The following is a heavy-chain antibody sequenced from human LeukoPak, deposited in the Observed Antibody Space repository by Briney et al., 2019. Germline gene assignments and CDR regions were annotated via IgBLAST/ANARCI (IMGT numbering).Heavy chain of an antibody. CDR3: ARNLGIAVAGASGY. D-gene: IGHD6-19*01. CDR1: GYTFTSYY. CDR2: INPSGGST. J-gene: IGHJ4*02. Sequence: GASVKVSCKASGYTFTSYYMHWVRQAPGQGLERMGIINPSGGSTSYAQKLQGRVTMTTDASTSTAYMELRSLRSDDTAVYYCARNLGIAVAGASGYWGQGTLVTVSS. V-gene: IGHV1-46*01.